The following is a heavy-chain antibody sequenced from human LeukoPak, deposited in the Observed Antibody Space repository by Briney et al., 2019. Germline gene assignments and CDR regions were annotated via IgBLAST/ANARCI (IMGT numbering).Heavy chain of an antibody. J-gene: IGHJ4*02. V-gene: IGHV3-33*01. CDR1: GFTFSSYG. CDR2: IWYDGSNK. CDR3: ARDKGRNVIWTLEY. D-gene: IGHD2-15*01. Sequence: GGSLSLSWAGSGFTFSSYGMHWVRQAPGKGLEWVAVIWYDGSNKYNADSVKGRFTISRDNSKNTLYLEMNSLRAEDTAVYYCARDKGRNVIWTLEYWGQGTLVTVSS.